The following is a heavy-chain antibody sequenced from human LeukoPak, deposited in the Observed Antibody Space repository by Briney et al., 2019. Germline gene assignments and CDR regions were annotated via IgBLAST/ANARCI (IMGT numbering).Heavy chain of an antibody. CDR1: GYRVRDDY. D-gene: IGHD3/OR15-3a*01. J-gene: IGHJ5*02. CDR3: ARDRAANQDWVEFDP. Sequence: GGSLRLSCAVSGYRVRDDYRSWVRRAPGKGLEGVGLIRASGEAFFADFARGRFAISRDESENTLYLQMNSLRVEDTAVYFCARDRAANQDWVEFDPWGQGTPVIVSS. CDR2: IRASGEA. V-gene: IGHV3-66*03.